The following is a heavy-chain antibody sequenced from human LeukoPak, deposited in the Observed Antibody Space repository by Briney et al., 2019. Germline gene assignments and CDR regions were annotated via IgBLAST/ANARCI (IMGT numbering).Heavy chain of an antibody. V-gene: IGHV3-23*01. CDR3: AKDSYVSGRPLHTFDV. Sequence: GGSLRLSCAASGFTFAIHAMTWVRQAPGKGLEWVSGISGDGASTHYAESVKGQFTISRDNSQNTLFLQMNILRVEDTAIYYCAKDSYVSGRPLHTFDVWGQGTMVTVSS. J-gene: IGHJ3*01. D-gene: IGHD3-10*01. CDR1: GFTFAIHA. CDR2: ISGDGAST.